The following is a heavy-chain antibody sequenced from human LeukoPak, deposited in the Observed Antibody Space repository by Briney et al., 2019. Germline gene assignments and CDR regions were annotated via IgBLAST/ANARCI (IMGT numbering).Heavy chain of an antibody. Sequence: PGGSLRLSCAAYGFTFSDYYMSWIRQAPGKGLEWVSLIYSGGDTYYADSVKGRFTISRDNSKNTLYLQMNSLRAEDTAVYYCAKNAAAQQLVHYFDYWGQGTLVTVSS. V-gene: IGHV3-53*01. CDR1: GFTFSDYY. CDR3: AKNAAAQQLVHYFDY. CDR2: IYSGGDT. J-gene: IGHJ4*02. D-gene: IGHD6-13*01.